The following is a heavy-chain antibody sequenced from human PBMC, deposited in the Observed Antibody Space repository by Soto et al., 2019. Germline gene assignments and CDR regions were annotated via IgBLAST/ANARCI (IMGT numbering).Heavy chain of an antibody. Sequence: QVQLVQSGAEVKKPGSSVKVSCKASGGTFSSYTISWVRQAPGQGLEWMGRIIPILGIANYAQKFQGRVTITADKSTSTAYMELSSLRSEDTAVYYCASLNYYDSSGYYGGEFDYWGQGTLVTVSS. CDR1: GGTFSSYT. CDR2: IIPILGIA. CDR3: ASLNYYDSSGYYGGEFDY. D-gene: IGHD3-22*01. J-gene: IGHJ4*02. V-gene: IGHV1-69*02.